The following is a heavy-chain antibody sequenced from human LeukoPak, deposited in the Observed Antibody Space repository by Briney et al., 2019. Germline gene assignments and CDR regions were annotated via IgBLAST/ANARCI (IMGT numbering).Heavy chain of an antibody. D-gene: IGHD5-24*01. CDR3: ARAGGRDGYNGLSWFDP. V-gene: IGHV4-59*01. CDR1: GDSISSYY. Sequence: PSETLSLTCTVSGDSISSYYWSWIRQPPGKGLEWIGYIYYSGSANYNPSLKSRVTISVDTSKNQFSLKLSSVTAADTAVYYCARAGGRDGYNGLSWFDPWGQGTLVTVSS. CDR2: IYYSGSA. J-gene: IGHJ5*02.